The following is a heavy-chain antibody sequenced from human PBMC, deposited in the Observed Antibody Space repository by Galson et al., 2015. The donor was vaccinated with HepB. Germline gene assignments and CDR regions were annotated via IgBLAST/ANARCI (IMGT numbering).Heavy chain of an antibody. Sequence: SLRLSCAASGFTFSSYSMNWVRQAPGKGLEWVSSISSSSSYIYYADSVKGRFTISRDNAKNSLYLRMNSLRAEDTAVYYRARADSGSYCFDYWGQGTLVTVSS. D-gene: IGHD1-26*01. CDR3: ARADSGSYCFDY. J-gene: IGHJ4*02. CDR1: GFTFSSYS. CDR2: ISSSSSYI. V-gene: IGHV3-21*01.